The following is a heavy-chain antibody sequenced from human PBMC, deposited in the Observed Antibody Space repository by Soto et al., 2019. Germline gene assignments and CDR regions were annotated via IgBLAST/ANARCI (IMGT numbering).Heavy chain of an antibody. CDR1: GFTFSSYA. V-gene: IGHV3-23*01. CDR2: ISGSGGST. D-gene: IGHD3-16*01. J-gene: IGHJ3*02. Sequence: EVQLLESGGGLVQPGGSLRLSCAASGFTFSSYAMSWVRQAPGKGLEWVSAISGSGGSTYYADSVKGRFTISRDDSKNTLYLQMDSLKTEDTAMYFCTTVSLGDDAFDIWGQGTMVTVSS. CDR3: TTVSLGDDAFDI.